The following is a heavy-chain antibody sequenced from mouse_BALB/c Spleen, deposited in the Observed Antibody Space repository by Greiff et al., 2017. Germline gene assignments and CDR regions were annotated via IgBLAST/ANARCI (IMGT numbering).Heavy chain of an antibody. J-gene: IGHJ2*01. CDR2: ISSGGGST. D-gene: IGHD1-1*01. V-gene: IGHV5-12-1*01. Sequence: EVKLVESGGGLVKPGGSLKLSCAASGFAFSSYDMSWVRQTPEKRLEWVAYISSGGGSTYYPDTVKGRFTISRDNAKNTLYLQMSSLKSEDTAMYYCARHPYYYGSSYQGYFDYWGQGTTLTVSS. CDR1: GFAFSSYD. CDR3: ARHPYYYGSSYQGYFDY.